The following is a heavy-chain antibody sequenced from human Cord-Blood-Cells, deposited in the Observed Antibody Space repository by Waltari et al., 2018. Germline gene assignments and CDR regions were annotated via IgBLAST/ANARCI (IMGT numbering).Heavy chain of an antibody. CDR2: IYYSGST. CDR1: GGSISSYY. J-gene: IGHJ4*02. D-gene: IGHD2-2*01. Sequence: QVQLQESCPGLVKPSETLSLTCTVSGGSISSYYVSWIRQPPGKGLEWIGYIYYSGSTNYNHSLKSRVTISVDTSKNQFSLKLSSVTAADTAVYYCARHCSSTSCYDYWGQGTLVTVSS. CDR3: ARHCSSTSCYDY. V-gene: IGHV4-59*01.